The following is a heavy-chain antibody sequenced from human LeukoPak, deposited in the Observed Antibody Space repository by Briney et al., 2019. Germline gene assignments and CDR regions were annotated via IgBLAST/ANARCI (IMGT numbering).Heavy chain of an antibody. CDR3: ARVRDGDYYDY. D-gene: IGHD4-17*01. J-gene: IGHJ4*02. CDR2: IYSGGST. Sequence: QPGGSLRLSCAASGFTVSSNYVSWVRQAPGKGLEWVSVIYSGGSTYYADSVKGRFTISRDNSKNTLYLQMNSLRADDTAVYYCARVRDGDYYDYWGQGTQVTVSS. V-gene: IGHV3-66*01. CDR1: GFTVSSNY.